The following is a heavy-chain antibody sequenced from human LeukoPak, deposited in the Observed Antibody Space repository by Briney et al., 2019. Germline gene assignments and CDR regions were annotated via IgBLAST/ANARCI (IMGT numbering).Heavy chain of an antibody. D-gene: IGHD2-15*01. CDR1: GVTFSSSA. J-gene: IGHJ4*02. CDR2: ISNNGGYT. Sequence: GGSLRLSCAASGVTFSSSAMSWVRQAPGKGLEWVSAISNNGGYTYYADSVQGRFTISRDNSKSTLCLQMNSLRAEDTAVYYCAKQLGYCSDGSCYFPYWGQGTLVTVSS. CDR3: AKQLGYCSDGSCYFPY. V-gene: IGHV3-23*01.